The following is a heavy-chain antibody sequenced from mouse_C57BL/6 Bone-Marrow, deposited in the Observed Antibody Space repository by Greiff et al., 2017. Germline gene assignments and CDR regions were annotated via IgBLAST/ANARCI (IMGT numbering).Heavy chain of an antibody. V-gene: IGHV1-7*01. CDR3: ARRDSSSYTFFFDY. D-gene: IGHD1-1*01. CDR1: GYTFTSYW. Sequence: VQLQQSGAELAKPGASVKLSCKASGYTFTSYWMHWVKQRPGQGLEWIGYINPSSGYTKYNQKFKGKATLTADKSSSTAYMQLSSLTYEDSAVYYCARRDSSSYTFFFDYWGQGTTLTVSS. J-gene: IGHJ2*01. CDR2: INPSSGYT.